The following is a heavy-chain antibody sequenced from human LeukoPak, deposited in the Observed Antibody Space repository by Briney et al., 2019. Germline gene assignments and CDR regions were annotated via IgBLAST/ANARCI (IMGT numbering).Heavy chain of an antibody. CDR3: ARGAPVTHDAFDI. V-gene: IGHV4-34*01. CDR2: IKHSGST. J-gene: IGHJ3*02. D-gene: IGHD4-11*01. Sequence: SETLSLTCAVYGGSFSGYYWSWIRQPPGKGLEWIGEIKHSGSTNYNPSLKSRVTISVDTSKKQFSLKLSSVTAADTAVYYCARGAPVTHDAFDIWGQGTMVTVSS. CDR1: GGSFSGYY.